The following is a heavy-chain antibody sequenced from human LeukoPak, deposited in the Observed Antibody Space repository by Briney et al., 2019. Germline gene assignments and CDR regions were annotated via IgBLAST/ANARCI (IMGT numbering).Heavy chain of an antibody. CDR2: IYYSGVT. J-gene: IGHJ4*02. CDR3: ARVRFLEWLPFDY. Sequence: SETLSLTCTVSGGSISSGDYYWSWIRQRPGKGLEWIGSIYYSGVTYYNPSLESRVTISVDTSKNPFSLNLSSVTAADTAVYYCARVRFLEWLPFDYWGQGALVTVSS. D-gene: IGHD3-3*01. V-gene: IGHV4-31*03. CDR1: GGSISSGDYY.